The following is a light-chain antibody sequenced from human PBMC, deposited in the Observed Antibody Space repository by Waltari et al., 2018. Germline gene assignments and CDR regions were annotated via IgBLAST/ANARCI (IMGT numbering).Light chain of an antibody. CDR2: AAS. CDR3: HQSYTTPYT. CDR1: QSISNS. Sequence: DIQMTQSPSSLSASVGYRVTITCRASQSISNSLNWYCHTPGRSPEFLIYAASTLHSGVPSRCRRSGSGTDFTLTIIRRQPEEFATYYCHQSYTTPYTFGRGTKLEIK. V-gene: IGKV1-39*01. J-gene: IGKJ2*01.